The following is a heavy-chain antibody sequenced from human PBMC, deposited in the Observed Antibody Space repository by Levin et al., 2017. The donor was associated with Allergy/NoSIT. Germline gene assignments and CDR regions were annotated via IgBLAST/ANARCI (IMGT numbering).Heavy chain of an antibody. D-gene: IGHD2-15*01. CDR3: ARDAKYCSGGSCYWVWFDP. CDR1: GFTFSDHY. J-gene: IGHJ5*02. Sequence: SLKISCAASGFTFSDHYMDWVRQAPGKGLEWVGRTRNKANSYTTEYAASVKGRFTISRDDSKNSLYLQMNSLKTEDTAVYYCARDAKYCSGGSCYWVWFDPWGQGTLVTVSS. CDR2: TRNKANSYTT. V-gene: IGHV3-72*01.